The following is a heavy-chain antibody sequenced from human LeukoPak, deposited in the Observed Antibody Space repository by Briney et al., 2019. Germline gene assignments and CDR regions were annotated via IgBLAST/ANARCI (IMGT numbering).Heavy chain of an antibody. CDR1: GFTFSDYY. D-gene: IGHD3-10*01. CDR3: AKDPGAHYYGSGSYRRGSYFDY. Sequence: GGSLRLSCAASGFTFSDYYMSWIRQAPGKGLEWLSCISTTSSTRYYADSVKGRFTISRDNSKNTLYLQMNSLRDEDTTVYYCAKDPGAHYYGSGSYRRGSYFDYWGQGTLVTVSS. CDR2: ISTTSSTR. J-gene: IGHJ4*02. V-gene: IGHV3-11*04.